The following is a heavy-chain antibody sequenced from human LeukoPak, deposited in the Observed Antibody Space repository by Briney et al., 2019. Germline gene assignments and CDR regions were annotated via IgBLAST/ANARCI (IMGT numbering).Heavy chain of an antibody. CDR1: GFTLSSYW. V-gene: IGHV3-7*03. Sequence: PGGSLRLSCAASGFTLSSYWMSWVRQAPGKGLEWVANIKQDGSEKYYVDSVKGRFTISRDNAKNSLYLQMNSLRAEDTAVYYCARDREIVVVPAAIGYWGQGTLVTVSS. J-gene: IGHJ4*02. D-gene: IGHD2-2*01. CDR3: ARDREIVVVPAAIGY. CDR2: IKQDGSEK.